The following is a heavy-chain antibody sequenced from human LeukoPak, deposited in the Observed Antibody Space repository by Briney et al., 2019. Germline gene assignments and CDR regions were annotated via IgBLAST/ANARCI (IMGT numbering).Heavy chain of an antibody. CDR1: GFSFINFA. Sequence: GGSLRLSCTASGFSFINFAMNWVRQAPGKGLEWVAVIWYDGSNKNYADSVKGRFTISRDNSKNTLYLQMNSLRAEDTAVYYCARGDYYDSSPFDYWGQGTLVTVSS. V-gene: IGHV3-33*08. CDR3: ARGDYYDSSPFDY. CDR2: IWYDGSNK. D-gene: IGHD3-22*01. J-gene: IGHJ4*02.